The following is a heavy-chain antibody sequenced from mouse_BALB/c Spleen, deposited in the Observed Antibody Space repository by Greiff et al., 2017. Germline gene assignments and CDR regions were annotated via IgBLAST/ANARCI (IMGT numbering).Heavy chain of an antibody. J-gene: IGHJ3*01. CDR3: SKGGIGYDAAWFAY. Sequence: QVQLQQSGAELVRPGASVKLSCKALGYTFTDYEMHWVKQTPVHGLEWIGAIHPGSGGTAYNQKFKGKATLTADKSSSTAYMELSSLTSEDSAVHYCSKGGIGYDAAWFAYWGQGTLVTVSA. D-gene: IGHD2-14*01. CDR2: IHPGSGGT. V-gene: IGHV1-15*01. CDR1: GYTFTDYE.